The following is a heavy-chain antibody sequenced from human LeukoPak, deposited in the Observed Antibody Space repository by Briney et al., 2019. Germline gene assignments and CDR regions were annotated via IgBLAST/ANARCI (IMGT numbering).Heavy chain of an antibody. CDR3: ARHEGGFDY. CDR2: IYYSGST. J-gene: IGHJ4*02. Sequence: PSETLSLTCTVSGGSISSYYWSWIRRPPGKGLEWIGYIYYSGSTNYNPSLKSRVTISVDTSKNQFSLKLSSVTAADTAVYYCARHEGGFDYWGQGTLVTVSS. CDR1: GGSISSYY. V-gene: IGHV4-59*08. D-gene: IGHD3-16*01.